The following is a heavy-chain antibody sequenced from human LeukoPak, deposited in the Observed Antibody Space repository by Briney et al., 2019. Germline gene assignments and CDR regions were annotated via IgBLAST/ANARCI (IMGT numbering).Heavy chain of an antibody. CDR3: ASSSSYYDSSGYFGPFDY. J-gene: IGHJ4*02. CDR2: IIPIFGTA. CDR1: GGTFSSYA. D-gene: IGHD3-22*01. Sequence: SVKVSCKASGGTFSSYAISWVRQAPGQGLEWMGGIIPIFGTANYAQKFQGRVTITTDESTSTAYMELSSLRSEDTAVYYCASSSSYYDSSGYFGPFDYWGQGTLVTVSS. V-gene: IGHV1-69*05.